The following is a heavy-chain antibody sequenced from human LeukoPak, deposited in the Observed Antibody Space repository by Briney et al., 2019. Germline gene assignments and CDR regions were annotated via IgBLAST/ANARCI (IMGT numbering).Heavy chain of an antibody. CDR2: ISSSSSTI. V-gene: IGHV3-48*04. D-gene: IGHD3-22*01. CDR1: GFTFSDYS. CDR3: ARGSPNEYDSSGYYSLLGY. J-gene: IGHJ4*02. Sequence: GGSLRLSCVASGFTFSDYSINWLRQAPGKGLEWVSYISSSSSTIYYADSVKRRFITSRANDKNSLYLQMNSLRAEDTAVYYCARGSPNEYDSSGYYSLLGYWGQRTLGIGSP.